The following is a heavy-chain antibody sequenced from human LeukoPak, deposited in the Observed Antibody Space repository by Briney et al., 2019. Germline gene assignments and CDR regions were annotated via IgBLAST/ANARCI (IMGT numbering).Heavy chain of an antibody. D-gene: IGHD6-19*01. CDR2: INPNSGGT. V-gene: IGHV1-2*06. CDR3: ATSGYSSGWYGRLGLDRTIDFDY. Sequence: ASVKVSCKASGYTFTCYYMHWVRQAPGQGLEWMGRINPNSGGTNYAQKLQGRVTMTRDTSISTAYMELSRLRSDDTAVYYCATSGYSSGWYGRLGLDRTIDFDYWGQGTLVTVSS. CDR1: GYTFTCYY. J-gene: IGHJ4*02.